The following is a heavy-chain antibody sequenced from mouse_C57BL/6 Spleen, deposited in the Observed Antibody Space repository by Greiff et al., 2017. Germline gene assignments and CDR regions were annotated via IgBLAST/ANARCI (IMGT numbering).Heavy chain of an antibody. CDR1: GFTFSSYG. Sequence: EVHLVESGGDLVKPGGSLKLSCAASGFTFSSYGMSWVRQTPDKRLEWVATISSGGSYTYYPDSVKGRFTISRDNAKNTLYLQMSSLKAEDTAMYYCARDGAYWGQGTLVTVSA. J-gene: IGHJ3*01. CDR3: ARDGAY. CDR2: ISSGGSYT. V-gene: IGHV5-6*01.